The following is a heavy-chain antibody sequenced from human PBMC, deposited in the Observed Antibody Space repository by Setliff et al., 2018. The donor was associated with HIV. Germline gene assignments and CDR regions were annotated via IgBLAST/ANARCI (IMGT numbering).Heavy chain of an antibody. V-gene: IGHV1-8*02. CDR2: MNPKTANT. J-gene: IGHJ6*03. CDR1: GYTFSTYD. D-gene: IGHD6-13*01. Sequence: GASVKVSCKASGYTFSTYDINWVRQAAGRGLEWMGWMNPKTANTGYAQNFQGRVTMTRDTSISTAYMELRSLVSEDTAVYFCARMSSNIYFHMDVWGRGTTVTVSS. CDR3: ARMSSNIYFHMDV.